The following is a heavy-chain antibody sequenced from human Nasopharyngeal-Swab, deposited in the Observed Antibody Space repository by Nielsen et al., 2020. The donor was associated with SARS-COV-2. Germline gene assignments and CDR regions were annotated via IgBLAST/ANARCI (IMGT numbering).Heavy chain of an antibody. V-gene: IGHV1-2*06. J-gene: IGHJ4*02. CDR1: GYTFTDYY. D-gene: IGHD4-11*01. CDR2: INPNSGGT. Sequence: ASVKVSCKASGYTFTDYYMHWVRQAPGQGLEWMGRINPNSGGTNYAQKFQGRVTMTRDTSISTVYMEPSRLRSDDTAVYYCARVSYSNYDYWGQGTLVTVSS. CDR3: ARVSYSNYDY.